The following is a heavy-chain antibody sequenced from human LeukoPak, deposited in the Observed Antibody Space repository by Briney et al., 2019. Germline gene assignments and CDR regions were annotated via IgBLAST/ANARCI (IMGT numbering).Heavy chain of an antibody. CDR1: GYTFTTYG. D-gene: IGHD1-26*01. J-gene: IGHJ4*02. CDR3: ARAPGEIVGPPDKYYFDY. Sequence: VASVTVSCKASGYTFTTYGVSWVRQAPGQGLEWMGWISAYNGNTNYAQRLQGRVTMTTDTSTSTAYMELRSLRSDDTAVYYCARAPGEIVGPPDKYYFDYWGQGTLVTVSS. V-gene: IGHV1-18*01. CDR2: ISAYNGNT.